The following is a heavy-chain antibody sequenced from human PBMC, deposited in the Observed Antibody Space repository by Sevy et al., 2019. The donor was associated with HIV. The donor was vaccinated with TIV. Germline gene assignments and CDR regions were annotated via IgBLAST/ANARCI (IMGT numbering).Heavy chain of an antibody. CDR1: GYTFTSYG. D-gene: IGHD3-3*01. V-gene: IGHV1-18*01. CDR2: ISAYNGNT. Sequence: ASVKVSCKASGYTFTSYGISWVRQAPGQGLEWMGWISAYNGNTNYAQKLQGRVTMTTDTSTSTAYMELRSLRSDDTAVYYYARERSPVFAYYYYYGMDVWGQGTTVTVSS. CDR3: ARERSPVFAYYYYYGMDV. J-gene: IGHJ6*02.